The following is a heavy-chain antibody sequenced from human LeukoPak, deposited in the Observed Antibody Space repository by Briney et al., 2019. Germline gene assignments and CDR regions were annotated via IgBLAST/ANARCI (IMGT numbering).Heavy chain of an antibody. CDR3: AKSPSSGWYWVDY. Sequence: SVKVSCKASGGTFSSYAISWVRQAPGQGLEWMGGIIPIFGTANYAQKFQGRVTITADESTSTAYMELSSLRAEDTAVYYCAKSPSSGWYWVDYWGQGTLVTVSS. J-gene: IGHJ4*02. CDR2: IIPIFGTA. V-gene: IGHV1-69*13. D-gene: IGHD6-19*01. CDR1: GGTFSSYA.